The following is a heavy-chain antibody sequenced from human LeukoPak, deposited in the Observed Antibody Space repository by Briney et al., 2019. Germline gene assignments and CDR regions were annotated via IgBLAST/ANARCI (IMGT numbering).Heavy chain of an antibody. J-gene: IGHJ4*02. V-gene: IGHV3-7*01. D-gene: IGHD2-8*01. CDR2: MSPDGSDK. Sequence: QPGGSLLLSCAASGFSFRDYWMSWVRQAPGKGLEWVADMSPDGSDKTYVDSVKGRLTISRDNAKQSLYLQMDSLTAEDTAVYYCVTSWCRQQRDYWGQGTLVTVSS. CDR1: GFSFRDYW. CDR3: VTSWCRQQRDY.